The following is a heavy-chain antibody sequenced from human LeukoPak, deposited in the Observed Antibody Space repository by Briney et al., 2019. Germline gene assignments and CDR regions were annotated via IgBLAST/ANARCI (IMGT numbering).Heavy chain of an antibody. V-gene: IGHV4-59*11. Sequence: PSETLSLTCTVSADSISSRYCSWIRQPPGKGLERIGYIHYSGTTNYNPSLKSRVTTSVDTSKKQFSLKLKSGTAADTAVYYCANLHYVSSGSNFDYWGQGTLVTVSS. CDR3: ANLHYVSSGSNFDY. CDR1: ADSISSRY. J-gene: IGHJ4*02. CDR2: IHYSGTT. D-gene: IGHD3-22*01.